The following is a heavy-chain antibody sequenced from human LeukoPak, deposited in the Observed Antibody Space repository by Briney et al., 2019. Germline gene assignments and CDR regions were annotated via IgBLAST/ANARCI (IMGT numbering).Heavy chain of an antibody. CDR3: ARRGVGATTWDAFDI. V-gene: IGHV4-59*08. CDR2: INYSGST. D-gene: IGHD1-26*01. J-gene: IGHJ3*02. CDR1: CGSLTRYH. Sequence: PSETLSLTCTVSCGSLTRYHWGWIRQPPGKGREGIGYINYSGSTTYSPSLESRVTISLDTSKNQFSLQLSSVTAADTAVYYCARRGVGATTWDAFDIWGQGTLVTVSS.